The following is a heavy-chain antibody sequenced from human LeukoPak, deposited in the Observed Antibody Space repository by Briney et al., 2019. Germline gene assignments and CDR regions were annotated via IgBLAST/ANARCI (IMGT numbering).Heavy chain of an antibody. V-gene: IGHV4-39*01. CDR3: ARGGMHSSGLDY. D-gene: IGHD3-22*01. CDR2: ISFSGST. J-gene: IGHJ4*02. CDR1: GGSIRSNSFY. Sequence: SETLSLTCTVSGGSIRSNSFYWGWIRQPPGKGLEWIGSISFSGSTSYSPSLKSRITISVDTSKNEFSLKLDSVTAADTAVYYCARGGMHSSGLDYWGQGTLVTVSS.